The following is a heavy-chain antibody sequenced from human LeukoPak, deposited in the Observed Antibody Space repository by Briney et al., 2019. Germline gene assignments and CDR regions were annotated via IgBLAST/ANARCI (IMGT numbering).Heavy chain of an antibody. J-gene: IGHJ4*02. CDR3: ARDGGDDSSGYYYGY. CDR2: ISSSSSYI. V-gene: IGHV3-21*01. Sequence: PGGSLRLSCAASGFTFSSYSMNWVRQAPGKGLEGVSSISSSSSYIYYADSVKGRFTISRDNAKNSLYLQMNSLRAEDTAVYYCARDGGDDSSGYYYGYWGQGTLVTVSS. D-gene: IGHD3-22*01. CDR1: GFTFSSYS.